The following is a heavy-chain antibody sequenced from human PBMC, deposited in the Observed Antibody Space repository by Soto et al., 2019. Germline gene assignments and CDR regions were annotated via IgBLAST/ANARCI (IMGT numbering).Heavy chain of an antibody. CDR3: ARRYGYLFYY. V-gene: IGHV4-59*08. CDR1: GGSISSYY. CDR2: IYYSGTT. D-gene: IGHD2-15*01. Sequence: PSETLSLTCTVSGGSISSYYWSWIRQPPGKGLEWIGYIYYSGTTNYNPSLKSRVTISVDTSKNQLSLKLSSVTAADTAVYYCARRYGYLFYYWGQGTLVTVSS. J-gene: IGHJ4*02.